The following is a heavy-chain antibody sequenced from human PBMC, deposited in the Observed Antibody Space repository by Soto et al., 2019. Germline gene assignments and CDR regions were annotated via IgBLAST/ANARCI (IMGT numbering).Heavy chain of an antibody. V-gene: IGHV1-3*01. Sequence: ASVKVSCKASGYTFTSYAMHWVRQAPGQRLEWMGWINAGNGNTKYSQKFQGRVTITRDTSASTAYMELSSLRSEDTAVYYCARCGAARPYYYYYMDVWGKGTTVTVS. CDR2: INAGNGNT. J-gene: IGHJ6*03. CDR3: ARCGAARPYYYYYMDV. D-gene: IGHD6-6*01. CDR1: GYTFTSYA.